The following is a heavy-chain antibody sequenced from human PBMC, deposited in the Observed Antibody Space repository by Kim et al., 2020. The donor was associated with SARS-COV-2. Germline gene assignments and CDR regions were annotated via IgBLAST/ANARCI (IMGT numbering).Heavy chain of an antibody. CDR1: GFTFSSYA. V-gene: IGHV3-23*03. CDR3: ASLEGAPRGEDAFDI. J-gene: IGHJ3*02. Sequence: GGSLRLSCAASGFTFSSYAMSWVRQAPGKGLEWVSVIYSGGSSTYYADSVKGRFTISRDNSKNTLYLQMNSLRAEDTAVYYCASLEGAPRGEDAFDIWGQGTMVTVSS. D-gene: IGHD1-26*01. CDR2: IYSGGSST.